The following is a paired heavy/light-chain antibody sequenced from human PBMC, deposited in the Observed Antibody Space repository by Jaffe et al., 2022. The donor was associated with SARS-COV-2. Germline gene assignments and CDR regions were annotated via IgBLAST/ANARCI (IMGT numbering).Light chain of an antibody. CDR3: MQGTHWPYT. CDR1: QSLVYSDGNTY. CDR2: KVS. Sequence: DVVMTQSPLSLPVTLGQPASISCRSSQSLVYSDGNTYLNWFQQRPGQSPRRLIYKVSNRDSGVPDRFSGSGSGTDFTLKISRVEAEDVGVYYCMQGTHWPYTFGQGTKLEIK. J-gene: IGKJ2*01. V-gene: IGKV2-30*01.
Heavy chain of an antibody. CDR3: TTDRMAVVVVAATYYYYGMDV. D-gene: IGHD2-15*01. CDR2: IKSKTDGGTT. V-gene: IGHV3-15*01. Sequence: EVQLVESGGGLVKPGGSLRLSCAASGFTFSNAWMSWVRQAPGKGLEWVGRIKSKTDGGTTDYAAPVKGRFTISRDDSKNTLYLQMNSLKTEDTAVYYCTTDRMAVVVVAATYYYYGMDVWGQGTTVTVSS. CDR1: GFTFSNAW. J-gene: IGHJ6*02.